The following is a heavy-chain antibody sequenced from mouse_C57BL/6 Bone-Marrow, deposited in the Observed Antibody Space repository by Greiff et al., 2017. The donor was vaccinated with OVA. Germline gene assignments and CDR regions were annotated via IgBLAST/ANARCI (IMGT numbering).Heavy chain of an antibody. CDR3: ARRHYYGSSYDWIAY. Sequence: QVTLKVCGPGILQPSQTLSLTCSFSGFSLSTFGMGVGWIRQPSGKGLEWLVHIWWDGDKYYNPALKSQLTISKDTSKTQVFLKISNVDTADTATYYCARRHYYGSSYDWIAYWGQGTLVTVSA. CDR2: IWWDGDK. CDR1: GFSLSTFGMG. V-gene: IGHV8-8*01. D-gene: IGHD1-1*01. J-gene: IGHJ3*01.